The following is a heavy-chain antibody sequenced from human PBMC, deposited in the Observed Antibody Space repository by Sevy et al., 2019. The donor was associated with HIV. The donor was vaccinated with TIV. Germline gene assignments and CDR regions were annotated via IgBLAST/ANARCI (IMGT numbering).Heavy chain of an antibody. Sequence: GGSLRLSCAASGFTFSDSWMTWVRQGPGKGLEWVANINQAGSDKYYVDSVRGRFTISRDNAKNSLYLQMNSLRVEDTALSYCAGGGLLSRYWGQGSLVTVSS. D-gene: IGHD3-22*01. CDR2: INQAGSDK. J-gene: IGHJ4*02. CDR3: AGGGLLSRY. CDR1: GFTFSDSW. V-gene: IGHV3-7*04.